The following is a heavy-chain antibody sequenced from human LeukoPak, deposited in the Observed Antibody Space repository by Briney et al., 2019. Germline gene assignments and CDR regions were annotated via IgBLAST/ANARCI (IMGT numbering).Heavy chain of an antibody. CDR2: IIPILGIA. D-gene: IGHD5-24*01. CDR1: GGTFSSYA. Sequence: SVKVSCKASGGTFSSYAISWVRQAPGQGLEWMGRIIPILGIANYAQKFQGRVTITADKSTSTAYMELSSLRSEDTAVYYCARGGDGSYDAFDIWGQGTMVTVSS. CDR3: ARGGDGSYDAFDI. J-gene: IGHJ3*02. V-gene: IGHV1-69*04.